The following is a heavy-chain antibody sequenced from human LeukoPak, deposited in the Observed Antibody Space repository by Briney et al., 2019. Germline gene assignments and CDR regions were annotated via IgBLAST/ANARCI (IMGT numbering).Heavy chain of an antibody. CDR1: GGTFISYA. D-gene: IGHD2-15*01. CDR2: IIPIFGTA. J-gene: IGHJ6*04. Sequence: SVKVSCKASGGTFISYAISWVRQAPGQGLEWMGGIIPIFGTANYAQKFQGRVTITADESTSTAYMELSSLRSEDTAVYYCAAYCSGGSCYSEGGYYYGMDVWGKGTTVTVSS. V-gene: IGHV1-69*13. CDR3: AAYCSGGSCYSEGGYYYGMDV.